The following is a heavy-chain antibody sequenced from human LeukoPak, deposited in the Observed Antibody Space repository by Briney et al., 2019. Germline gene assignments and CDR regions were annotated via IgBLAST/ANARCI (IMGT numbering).Heavy chain of an antibody. D-gene: IGHD3-22*01. J-gene: IGHJ3*02. CDR2: MNPNSGNT. Sequence: GASVKVSCKASGYTFTSYDINWVRQATGQGLEWMGWMNPNSGNTGYAQKFQGRVTMTRNTSISTAYMELRSLKSDDTAVYYCASLKNYYDSSGYLVTDAFDIWGQGTMVTVSS. CDR1: GYTFTSYD. CDR3: ASLKNYYDSSGYLVTDAFDI. V-gene: IGHV1-8*01.